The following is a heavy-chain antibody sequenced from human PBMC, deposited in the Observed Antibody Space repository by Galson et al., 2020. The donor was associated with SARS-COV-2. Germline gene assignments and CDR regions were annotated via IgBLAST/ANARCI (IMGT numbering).Heavy chain of an antibody. V-gene: IGHV3-20*04. CDR3: ARDCTNANCYEAFDY. J-gene: IGHJ4*02. CDR2: INWSGGAT. D-gene: IGHD2-2*01. Sequence: GESLKISCAASGFKFDDYGMSWVRQGPGRGLEWVSGINWSGGATGYGDSVKGRCTISRDNTKNSLYLQMNSLRAEDTALYYCARDCTNANCYEAFDYWGQGALVTVSS. CDR1: GFKFDDYG.